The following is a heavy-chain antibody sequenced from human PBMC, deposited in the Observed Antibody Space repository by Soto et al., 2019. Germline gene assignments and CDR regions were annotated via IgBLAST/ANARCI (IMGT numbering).Heavy chain of an antibody. CDR1: GFTFRTYG. J-gene: IGHJ4*02. CDR3: AKEAPGGWHFFDT. V-gene: IGHV3-30*18. Sequence: PXGSLRLSCAASGFTFRTYGMHGVRQAPGKGLEWVAFISDDGSQKYYGDSVKGRFTISRDNSKNTLSLRMISLRTEDTSVYYCAKEAPGGWHFFDTWGQGTLVTVSS. D-gene: IGHD6-19*01. CDR2: ISDDGSQK.